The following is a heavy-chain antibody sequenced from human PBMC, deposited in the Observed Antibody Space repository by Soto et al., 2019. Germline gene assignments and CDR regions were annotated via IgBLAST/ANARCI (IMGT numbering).Heavy chain of an antibody. CDR1: GFTFSSYA. CDR3: AKSNTIVGVVPSFYYYYGMDV. V-gene: IGHV3-23*01. Sequence: GGSLRLSCAASGFTFSSYAMSWVRQAPGKGLEWVSAISGSGGSTYYADSVKGRFTISRDNSKNTLYLQMNSLRAEDTAVYYCAKSNTIVGVVPSFYYYYGMDVWGQGTTVTVSS. J-gene: IGHJ6*02. CDR2: ISGSGGST. D-gene: IGHD3-3*01.